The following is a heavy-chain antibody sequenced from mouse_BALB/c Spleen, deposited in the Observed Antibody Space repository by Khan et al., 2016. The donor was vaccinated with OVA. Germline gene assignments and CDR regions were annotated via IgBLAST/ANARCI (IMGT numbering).Heavy chain of an antibody. Sequence: EVKLLESGPGLVKPSQSLSLTCTVTGYSITSDYAWNWIRQFPGNKLEWMGFISYSGNTNYNPSLKSRISITRATSKNQFFLQLNSVTTEDTATYYCARVYGGDFDYGGQGTTLTVSS. CDR2: ISYSGNT. D-gene: IGHD1-1*01. CDR3: ARVYGGDFDY. J-gene: IGHJ2*01. V-gene: IGHV3-2*02. CDR1: GYSITSDYA.